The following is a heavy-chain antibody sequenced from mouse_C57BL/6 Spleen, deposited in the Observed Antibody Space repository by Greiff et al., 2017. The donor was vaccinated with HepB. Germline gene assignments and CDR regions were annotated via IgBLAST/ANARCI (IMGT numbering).Heavy chain of an antibody. J-gene: IGHJ4*01. CDR3: ARIPLYDYDGYYAMDY. CDR1: GFSLTSYG. CDR2: IWSGGST. D-gene: IGHD2-4*01. Sequence: VQLQQSGPGLVQPSQSLSITCTVSGFSLTSYGVHWVRQSPGKGLEWRGVIWSGGSTDYNAAFISRLSISKDNSKSQVFFKMNSLQADDTAIYYCARIPLYDYDGYYAMDYWGQGTSVTVSS. V-gene: IGHV2-2*01.